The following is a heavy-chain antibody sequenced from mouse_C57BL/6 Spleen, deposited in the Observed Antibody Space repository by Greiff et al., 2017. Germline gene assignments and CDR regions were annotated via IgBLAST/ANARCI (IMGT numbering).Heavy chain of an antibody. CDR2: INPSNGGT. CDR1: GYNITSYW. D-gene: IGHD1-1*01. V-gene: IGHV1-53*01. J-gene: IGHJ2*01. CDR3: ARVYYGSSIDY. Sequence: QVQLQQPGTELVKPGASVKLSCKASGYNITSYWLHWVKQRPGHGLEWIGNINPSNGGTNYNEKFQSKATLTEDKSSSTAYMQLSSLTAEDSAVYICARVYYGSSIDYWSQGTTLTVSS.